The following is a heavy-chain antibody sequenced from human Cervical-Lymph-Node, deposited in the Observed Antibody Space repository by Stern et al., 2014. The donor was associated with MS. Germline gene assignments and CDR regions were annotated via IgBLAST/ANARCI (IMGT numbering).Heavy chain of an antibody. Sequence: QVQLVQSGGGVVQPGRSLRLSCAASGFTFSSYAMHWVRQAPGKGLEWVAVISYGGSNQYYADSVKGRFTISRDNSKNTLYLQMNSLRAEDTAVYYCARANYDFWSGYPDFHYYGMDVWGQGTTVTVSS. CDR1: GFTFSSYA. CDR2: ISYGGSNQ. V-gene: IGHV3-30-3*01. D-gene: IGHD3-3*01. J-gene: IGHJ6*02. CDR3: ARANYDFWSGYPDFHYYGMDV.